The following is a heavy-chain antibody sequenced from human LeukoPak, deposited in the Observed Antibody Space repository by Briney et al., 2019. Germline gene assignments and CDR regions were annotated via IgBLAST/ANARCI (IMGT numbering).Heavy chain of an antibody. V-gene: IGHV4-4*07. CDR3: ARSLYGSGSLYYFDY. D-gene: IGHD3-10*01. CDR1: GGSISSYY. CDR2: IYTSGST. J-gene: IGHJ4*02. Sequence: NPSETLSLTCTVSGGSISSYYWSWIRQPAGKGLEWIGRIYTSGSTNYNPSLKSRVTMSVDTSKNQFSLKLSSVTAADTAVHYCARSLYGSGSLYYFDYWGQETLVTVSS.